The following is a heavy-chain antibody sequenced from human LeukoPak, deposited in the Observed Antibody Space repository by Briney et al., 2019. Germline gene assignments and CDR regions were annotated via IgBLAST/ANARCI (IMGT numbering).Heavy chain of an antibody. Sequence: GGSLRLSCTASGFTFSSHWMTWVRQPPGKGLEWVANIKEDGSVKYYVDSVKGRFTISRDNTKNALYLQMNSLRADDTAVYFCARDSTWLLDYWGQGTLITVSS. CDR3: ARDSTWLLDY. CDR2: IKEDGSVK. D-gene: IGHD6-19*01. J-gene: IGHJ4*02. CDR1: GFTFSSHW. V-gene: IGHV3-7*03.